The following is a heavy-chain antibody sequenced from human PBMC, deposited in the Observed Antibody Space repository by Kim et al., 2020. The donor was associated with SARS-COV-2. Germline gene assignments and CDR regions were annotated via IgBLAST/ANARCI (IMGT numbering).Heavy chain of an antibody. CDR1: GGSISSYY. D-gene: IGHD1-26*01. J-gene: IGHJ5*02. CDR3: ARDLVGATTAFWFDP. CDR2: IYTSGST. V-gene: IGHV4-4*07. Sequence: SETLSLTCTVSGGSISSYYWSWIRQPAGKGLEWIGRIYTSGSTNYNPSLKSRVTMSVDTSKNQFSLKLSSVTAADTAVYYCARDLVGATTAFWFDPWGQGTLVTVSS.